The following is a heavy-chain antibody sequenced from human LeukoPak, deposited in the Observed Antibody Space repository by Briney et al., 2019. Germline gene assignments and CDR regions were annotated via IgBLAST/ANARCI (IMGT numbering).Heavy chain of an antibody. Sequence: GESLKISCKGSGYSFTSYWISWVRQMPGKGLEWMGRIDPSDSYTNYSPSFQGHVTISADKSISTAYLQWSSLKASDTAMYYCARSGYCSGGSCYPIDYWGQGTLVTVSS. V-gene: IGHV5-10-1*01. CDR2: IDPSDSYT. J-gene: IGHJ4*02. CDR3: ARSGYCSGGSCYPIDY. D-gene: IGHD2-15*01. CDR1: GYSFTSYW.